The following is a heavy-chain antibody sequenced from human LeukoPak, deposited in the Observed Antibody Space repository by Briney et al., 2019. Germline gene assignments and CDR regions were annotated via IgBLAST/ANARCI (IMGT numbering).Heavy chain of an antibody. D-gene: IGHD3-3*01. CDR3: ARVGDFWSGYYQRYYYYGMDV. CDR2: VRQDGSES. J-gene: IGHJ6*02. Sequence: GGSLRLSCAASVCTLSSYWMSWVRQAPRTGREGVANVRQDGSESYYLESVEGRFTTSRDNAKNSLYLHMNSLRAEDTAVYYCARVGDFWSGYYQRYYYYGMDVWGQGTTVPVSS. CDR1: VCTLSSYW. V-gene: IGHV3-7*01.